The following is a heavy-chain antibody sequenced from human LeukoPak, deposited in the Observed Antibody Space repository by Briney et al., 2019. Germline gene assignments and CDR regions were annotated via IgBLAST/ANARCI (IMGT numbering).Heavy chain of an antibody. V-gene: IGHV3-30*18. CDR3: AKDLSRGDSSGWPNDFYYGMDV. D-gene: IGHD6-19*01. CDR2: ISYDGSNK. Sequence: GGSLRLSCAASGFTLSSYGMHWVRQAPGKGLEWVAVISYDGSNKYYADSVKGRFSISRDTSKNTLYLHMNSLRAEDTAVSYGAKDLSRGDSSGWPNDFYYGMDVWGQGTTVTVSS. J-gene: IGHJ6*02. CDR1: GFTLSSYG.